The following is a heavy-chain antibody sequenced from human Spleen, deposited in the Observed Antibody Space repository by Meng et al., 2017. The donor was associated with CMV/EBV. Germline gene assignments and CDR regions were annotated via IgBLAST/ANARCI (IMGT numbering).Heavy chain of an antibody. Sequence: ASVKVSCKASGYTFTGYYMHWVRQAPGQGLEWMGGSDPEDGETIYAEQFQGRVTMTEDTSTGTAYMDLSSLRSEDTAVYYCAALQIGTQGVGWFNPWGQGTLVTVSS. CDR1: GYTFTGYY. V-gene: IGHV1-24*01. CDR2: SDPEDGET. D-gene: IGHD1-1*01. CDR3: AALQIGTQGVGWFNP. J-gene: IGHJ5*02.